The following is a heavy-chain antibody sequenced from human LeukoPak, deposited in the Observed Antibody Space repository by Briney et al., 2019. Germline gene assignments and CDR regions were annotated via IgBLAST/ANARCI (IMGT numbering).Heavy chain of an antibody. V-gene: IGHV1-2*02. CDR3: ARDHCSSTSCPHPHYYYGMDV. CDR1: GYTFTGYY. J-gene: IGHJ6*02. Sequence: ASVKVSCKASGYTFTGYYIHWVRQAPGQGLEWMGWINPNSGGTNYAQKFQGRVTMTRDTSISTAYMELSRLRSDDTAVYYCARDHCSSTSCPHPHYYYGMDVWGQGTTVTVSS. D-gene: IGHD2-2*01. CDR2: INPNSGGT.